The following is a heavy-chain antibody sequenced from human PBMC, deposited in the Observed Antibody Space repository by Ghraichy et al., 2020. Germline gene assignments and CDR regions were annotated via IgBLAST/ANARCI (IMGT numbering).Heavy chain of an antibody. Sequence: GGSLRLSCAASGFTFRNYGMHWVRQAPGKGLEWVAFIWYDGSNRFYVDSVKGRFTISRDNSKNTVSLQMSSLREEDSAIYYCVRGGGSTVATTYFDNCGQGTLVTVSS. J-gene: IGHJ4*02. V-gene: IGHV3-30*02. D-gene: IGHD5-12*01. CDR1: GFTFRNYG. CDR3: VRGGGSTVATTYFDN. CDR2: IWYDGSNR.